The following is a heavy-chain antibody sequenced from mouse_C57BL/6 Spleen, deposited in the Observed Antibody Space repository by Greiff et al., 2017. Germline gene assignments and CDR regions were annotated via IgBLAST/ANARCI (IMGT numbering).Heavy chain of an antibody. CDR3: TRRRELIYDYDEDAMDY. V-gene: IGHV1-5*01. Sequence: EVQLQQSGTVLARPGASVKMSCKTSGYTFTSYWMHWVKQRPGQGLEWIGAIYPGNSDTSYNQKFKGKAKLTAVTSASTAYMELSSLTNEDSAVYYCTRRRELIYDYDEDAMDYWGQGTSVTVSS. J-gene: IGHJ4*01. D-gene: IGHD2-4*01. CDR2: IYPGNSDT. CDR1: GYTFTSYW.